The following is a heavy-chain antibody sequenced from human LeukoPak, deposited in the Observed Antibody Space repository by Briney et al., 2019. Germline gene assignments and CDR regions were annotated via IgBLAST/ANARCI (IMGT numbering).Heavy chain of an antibody. CDR2: ISSNGGST. CDR3: ARGRGGSYDY. J-gene: IGHJ4*02. CDR1: GFTFSSYA. Sequence: SGESLRLSCAASGFTFSSYAMHWVRQAPGKGLECVSAISSNGGSTYYADSVKRRFTISRDNSKNTLDLQMGSLRAGDMAVYYCARGRGGSYDYWGQGTLVTVSS. D-gene: IGHD1-26*01. V-gene: IGHV3-64*02.